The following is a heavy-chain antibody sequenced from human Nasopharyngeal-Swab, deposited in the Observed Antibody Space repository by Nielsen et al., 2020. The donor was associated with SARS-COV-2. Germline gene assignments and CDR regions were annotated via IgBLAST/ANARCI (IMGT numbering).Heavy chain of an antibody. CDR1: GYTFTGYY. CDR3: ARDPLPGVVIGWFDP. Sequence: ASVKVSCKASGYTFTGYYMHWVRQAPGPGLEWMGRINPNSGGTNYAQKLQGRVTMTRDTSISTAYMELSRLRSDDTAVYYCARDPLPGVVIGWFDPWGQGTLVTVSS. CDR2: INPNSGGT. J-gene: IGHJ5*02. D-gene: IGHD3-3*01. V-gene: IGHV1-2*06.